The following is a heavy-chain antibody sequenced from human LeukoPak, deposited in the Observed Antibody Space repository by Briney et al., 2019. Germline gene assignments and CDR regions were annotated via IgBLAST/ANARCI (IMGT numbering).Heavy chain of an antibody. D-gene: IGHD4-17*01. CDR2: IRYSGRTT. J-gene: IGHJ4*02. V-gene: IGHV3-23*01. CDR1: GFTFSNYA. CDR3: LGVNTVTLPSDVY. Sequence: PGGSLRLSCATSGFTFSNYAMSWVRQAPGKGLEWLAAIRYSGRTTYYADSVEGRFTNSSDNSKNALYLQMNNLRAEDAAVYATLGVNTVTLPSDVYWGQGTLVTVSS.